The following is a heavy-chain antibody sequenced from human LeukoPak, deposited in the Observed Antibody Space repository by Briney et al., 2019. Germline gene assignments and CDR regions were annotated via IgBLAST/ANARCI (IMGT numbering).Heavy chain of an antibody. CDR1: RFSFRSYW. V-gene: IGHV3-7*01. CDR3: AGGSGYLITS. CDR2: IKQDGSEK. J-gene: IGHJ5*02. Sequence: HPGGSLRLSCAATRFSFRSYWMNWVRQAPGKGLEWLAIIKQDGSEKHYKGSVEGRFTISRDNAKNSLHLQMNSLRAEDTAVYYCAGGSGYLITSWGQGTLVTVSS. D-gene: IGHD3-9*01.